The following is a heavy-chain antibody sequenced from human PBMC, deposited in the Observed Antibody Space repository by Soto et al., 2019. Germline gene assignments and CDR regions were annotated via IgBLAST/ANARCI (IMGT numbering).Heavy chain of an antibody. CDR3: AKDEGGSYHYYYYYGMDV. CDR2: ISYDGSNK. V-gene: IGHV3-30*18. Sequence: QVQLVESGGGVVQPGRYLRLSCAASGFTFSSYGMHWVRQAPGKGLEWVAVISYDGSNKYYADSVKGRFTISRDNSKNTLYLQMNSLRAEDTAVYYCAKDEGGSYHYYYYYGMDVWGQGTTVTVSS. J-gene: IGHJ6*02. CDR1: GFTFSSYG. D-gene: IGHD1-26*01.